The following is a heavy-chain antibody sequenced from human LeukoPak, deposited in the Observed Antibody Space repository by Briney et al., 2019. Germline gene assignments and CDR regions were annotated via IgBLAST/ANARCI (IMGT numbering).Heavy chain of an antibody. CDR3: ARDPSLRDVDLDY. D-gene: IGHD3-16*02. V-gene: IGHV1-2*02. J-gene: IGHJ4*02. CDR1: GYTLSDYY. CDR2: INSNSGDT. Sequence: ASAKVSCKASGYTLSDYYIHWVRQAPGQGLEWMGWINSNSGDTNYAQKFQDRVTLTRVTSISTAYMELNRLRFDDTAIYYCARDPSLRDVDLDYWGQGTLVTVSS.